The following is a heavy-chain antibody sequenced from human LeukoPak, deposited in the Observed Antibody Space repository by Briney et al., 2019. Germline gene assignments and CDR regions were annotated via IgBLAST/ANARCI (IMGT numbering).Heavy chain of an antibody. Sequence: SETLSLTCTVSGGSISNYYWSWIRQPPGKGLEWIGYIYYSGSTNYNPSLKSRVTISVDTSKNQFSLKLSSVTAADTAVYYCARDPDEISGSYFDYWGQGTLVTVSS. V-gene: IGHV4-59*01. J-gene: IGHJ4*02. CDR3: ARDPDEISGSYFDY. D-gene: IGHD1-26*01. CDR2: IYYSGST. CDR1: GGSISNYY.